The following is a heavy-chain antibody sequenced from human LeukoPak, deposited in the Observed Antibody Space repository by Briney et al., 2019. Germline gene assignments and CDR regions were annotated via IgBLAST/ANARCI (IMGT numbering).Heavy chain of an antibody. V-gene: IGHV1-18*01. CDR1: GYTFTSYG. CDR2: ISAYNGNT. D-gene: IGHD6-19*01. Sequence: ASVKVSCKASGYTFTSYGISWVRQAPGQGLEWMGWISAYNGNTNYAQKLQGRVTMTTDTSTSTAYMELRSLRSDDTAVYYCARDGARGGWTSYYYYYYMDVWGKGTTVTVSS. CDR3: ARDGARGGWTSYYYYYYMDV. J-gene: IGHJ6*03.